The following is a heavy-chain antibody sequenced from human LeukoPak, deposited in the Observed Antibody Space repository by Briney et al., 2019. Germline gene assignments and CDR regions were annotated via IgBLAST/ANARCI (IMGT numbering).Heavy chain of an antibody. Sequence: GGSLRLSCAASGFTFSSYTMNWVRQARGKWLEWVSSISSGSSYIYYADSVKGRFTISRDNAMNSLDLQMNSLRAEDTAVYYCARGREGIAARWWVEEPRWYFFDPWGQGTLVTVSS. D-gene: IGHD6-6*01. J-gene: IGHJ5*02. V-gene: IGHV3-21*01. CDR1: GFTFSSYT. CDR2: ISSGSSYI. CDR3: ARGREGIAARWWVEEPRWYFFDP.